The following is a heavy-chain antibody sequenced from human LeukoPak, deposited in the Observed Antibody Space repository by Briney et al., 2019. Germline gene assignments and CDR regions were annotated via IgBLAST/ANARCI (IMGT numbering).Heavy chain of an antibody. J-gene: IGHJ6*03. V-gene: IGHV4-59*01. D-gene: IGHD6-13*01. CDR3: AREGYSSSWDLTYYYYYMDV. CDR1: GGSISSYY. Sequence: SETLSLTCTVSGGSISSYYWGWIRQPPGKGLEWIGYIYYSGSTNYNPSLKSRVTISVDTSKNQFSLKLSSVTAADTAVYYCAREGYSSSWDLTYYYYYMDVWGKGTTVTVSS. CDR2: IYYSGST.